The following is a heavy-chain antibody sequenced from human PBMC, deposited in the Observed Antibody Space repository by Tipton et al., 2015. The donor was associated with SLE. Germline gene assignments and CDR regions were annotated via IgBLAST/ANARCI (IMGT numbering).Heavy chain of an antibody. Sequence: TLSLTCTVSGYFISSGFFWGWIRQSPEKGLEWLATMYHSGETYYNPSLSSRLTISVDTSNNQFSLELSSVTAADSAMYYCASGNPVMPLWGQGTLVTVSS. D-gene: IGHD1-1*01. CDR3: ASGNPVMPL. V-gene: IGHV4-38-2*02. J-gene: IGHJ4*02. CDR1: GYFISSGFF. CDR2: MYHSGET.